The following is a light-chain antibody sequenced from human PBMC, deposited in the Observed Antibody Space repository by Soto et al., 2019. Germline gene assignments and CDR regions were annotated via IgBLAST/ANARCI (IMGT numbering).Light chain of an antibody. CDR3: QQYNNCPQT. Sequence: EIVMTQSPATLSVSPGERATLSCRASQSVSSNLARYQQKPGQAPRLLLYGASTRATRIPARFSGSGSGTEFTLTISSLQSEDFEVYYCQQYNNCPQTFGQGTKVEIK. CDR2: GAS. V-gene: IGKV3-15*01. CDR1: QSVSSN. J-gene: IGKJ1*01.